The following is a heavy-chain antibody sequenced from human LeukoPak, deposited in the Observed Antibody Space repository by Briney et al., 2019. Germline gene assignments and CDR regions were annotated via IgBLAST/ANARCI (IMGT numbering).Heavy chain of an antibody. D-gene: IGHD3-3*01. CDR1: GGSISSGDYY. CDR3: ARARSDYDFWSGYYTFDY. J-gene: IGHJ4*02. CDR2: IYYSGST. V-gene: IGHV4-30-4*08. Sequence: PSQTLSLTCTVSGGSISSGDYYWGWIRQPPGKGLEWIGYIYYSGSTYYNPSLKSRITISVDTSKNQFSLKLSSVTAADTAVYYCARARSDYDFWSGYYTFDYWGQGTLVTVSS.